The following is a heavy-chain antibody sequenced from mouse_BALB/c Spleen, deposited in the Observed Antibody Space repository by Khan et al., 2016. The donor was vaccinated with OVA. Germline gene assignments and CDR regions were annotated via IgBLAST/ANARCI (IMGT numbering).Heavy chain of an antibody. CDR2: INPSTGYT. CDR1: GYTFINYW. J-gene: IGHJ2*01. V-gene: IGHV1-7*01. Sequence: VELVESGAELAKPGASVKMSCTASGYTFINYWILWVKQRPGQGLEWIGYINPSTGYTEYNQNFKDKATLTADKSSSTAYMQLSSLTSEDSAVYYCARRGLRWDFDYWGQGTTVTVSS. D-gene: IGHD1-1*01. CDR3: ARRGLRWDFDY.